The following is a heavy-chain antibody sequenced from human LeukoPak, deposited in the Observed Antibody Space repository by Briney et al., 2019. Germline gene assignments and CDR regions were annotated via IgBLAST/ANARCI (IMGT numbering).Heavy chain of an antibody. J-gene: IGHJ6*03. CDR1: GFTFDDYT. CDR3: ARDTKRYYYMDV. V-gene: IGHV3-43*01. CDR2: ISWDGGST. Sequence: PGGSLRLPCAASGFTFDDYTMHWVRQAPGKGLEWVSLISWDGGSTYYADSVKGRFTISRDNAKNSLYLQMNSLRAEDTAVYYCARDTKRYYYMDVWGKGTTVTVSS.